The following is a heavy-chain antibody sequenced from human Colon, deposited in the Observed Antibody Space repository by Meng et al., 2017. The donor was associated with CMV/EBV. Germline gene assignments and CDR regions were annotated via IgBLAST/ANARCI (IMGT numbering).Heavy chain of an antibody. Sequence: GVLKISCAASGFTFNTYAMAWVRQAPGKGLHWISAITGHSNYADYADSVKGRFIISRDSAQNSVYLQMSGLRVEDTAVYYCVRDGQCSSTSCAPTYDYWGQGVLVTVSS. CDR3: VRDGQCSSTSCAPTYDY. J-gene: IGHJ4*02. D-gene: IGHD2-2*01. CDR1: GFTFNTYA. V-gene: IGHV3-21*01. CDR2: ITGHSNYA.